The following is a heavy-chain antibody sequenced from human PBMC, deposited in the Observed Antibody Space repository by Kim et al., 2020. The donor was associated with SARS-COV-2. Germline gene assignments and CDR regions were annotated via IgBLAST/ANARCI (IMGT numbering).Heavy chain of an antibody. CDR3: AAGGSYYRVLDY. Sequence: ASVKVSCKVSGYTLTELSMHWVRQAPGKGLEWMGGFDPEDGETIYAQKFQGRVTMTEDTSTDTAYMELSSLRSEDTAVYYCAAGGSYYRVLDYWGQGTLVTVSS. CDR1: GYTLTELS. J-gene: IGHJ4*02. V-gene: IGHV1-24*01. CDR2: FDPEDGET. D-gene: IGHD1-26*01.